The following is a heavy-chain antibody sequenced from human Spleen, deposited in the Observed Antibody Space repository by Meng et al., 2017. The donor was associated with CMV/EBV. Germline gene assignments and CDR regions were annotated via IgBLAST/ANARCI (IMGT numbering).Heavy chain of an antibody. D-gene: IGHD3-3*01. V-gene: IGHV3-48*03. J-gene: IGHJ2*01. CDR3: ARIFFGFDL. Sequence: GGSLRLFCAASGFTFSSYEMNWVRQAPGKGLEWVSYISSSGSTIYYADSVKGRFTISRDNAKNSLYLQMNSLRAEDTAVDYCARIFFGFDLWGRGTLVTVSS. CDR2: ISSSGSTI. CDR1: GFTFSSYE.